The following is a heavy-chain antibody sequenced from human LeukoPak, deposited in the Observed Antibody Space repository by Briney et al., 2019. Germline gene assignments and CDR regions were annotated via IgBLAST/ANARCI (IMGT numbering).Heavy chain of an antibody. D-gene: IGHD3-10*02. CDR1: GFTFDDYA. J-gene: IGHJ6*04. V-gene: IGHV3-9*01. CDR2: INWNSDNI. CDR3: AELGITMIGGV. Sequence: PGRSLRLSCTASGFTFDDYAMHWVRQAPGKGLQWVSGINWNSDNIVYADSVKGRFTISRDNAKNSLYLQMNSLRAEDTAVYYCAELGITMIGGVWGKGTTVTISS.